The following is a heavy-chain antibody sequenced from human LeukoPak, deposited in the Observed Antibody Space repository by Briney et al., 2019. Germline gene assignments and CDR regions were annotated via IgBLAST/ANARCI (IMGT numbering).Heavy chain of an antibody. Sequence: GGSLRLSCAASGFTFNTYSMNWVRQAPGEGLEWVSSISSSSSYIYYADSVRGRFTISRDNAKYSLYLQMSSLRAGPTAVYYCARGSLDYDFWSGPDNWGQGTLVSVSS. CDR1: GFTFNTYS. CDR3: ARGSLDYDFWSGPDN. D-gene: IGHD3-3*01. V-gene: IGHV3-21*01. CDR2: ISSSSSYI. J-gene: IGHJ4*02.